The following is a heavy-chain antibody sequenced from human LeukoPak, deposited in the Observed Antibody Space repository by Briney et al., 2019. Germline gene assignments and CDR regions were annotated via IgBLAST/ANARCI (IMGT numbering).Heavy chain of an antibody. D-gene: IGHD2-21*01. CDR2: IYYSGTT. CDR3: ARLHIWDCYMDV. J-gene: IGHJ6*03. V-gene: IGHV4-59*01. Sequence: PSETLSLTCTVSGGSISSYYWSWIRQPPGKGLEWIGYIYYSGTTNYNPSLKSRVTISVDTSKNQFSLKLSSVTAADTAVYYCARLHIWDCYMDVWGKGTTVTVSS. CDR1: GGSISSYY.